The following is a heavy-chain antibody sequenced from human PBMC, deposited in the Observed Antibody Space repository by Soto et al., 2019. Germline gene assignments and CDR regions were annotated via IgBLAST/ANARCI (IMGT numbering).Heavy chain of an antibody. V-gene: IGHV4-30-4*01. CDR3: ARVEAAAGPPHADY. CDR2: IYSGGST. Sequence: SETLSLTCAVSGGSISSGDWCWSWVRQSPGKGLGWIGEIYSGGSTTYNPSLKSRVTISVDTSKNQFSLKLSSVTAADTAVYYCARVEAAAGPPHADYWGQGTLVTVSS. CDR1: GGSISSGDWC. J-gene: IGHJ4*02. D-gene: IGHD6-13*01.